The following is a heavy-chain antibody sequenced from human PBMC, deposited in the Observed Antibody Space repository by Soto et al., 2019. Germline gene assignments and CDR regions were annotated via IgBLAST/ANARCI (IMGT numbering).Heavy chain of an antibody. CDR1: GGAFSGVF. Sequence: SETLSLTCAVYGGAFSGVFWTWIRPTPGEGLEWVWGIHHSGRTNYNPSLKSRVSISADTSKTQFSLNLTSVTAADTAVYYCARGECSSNYCFTRWALDIWGQGTVVTVSS. CDR2: IHHSGRT. D-gene: IGHD2-2*01. V-gene: IGHV4-34*01. J-gene: IGHJ3*02. CDR3: ARGECSSNYCFTRWALDI.